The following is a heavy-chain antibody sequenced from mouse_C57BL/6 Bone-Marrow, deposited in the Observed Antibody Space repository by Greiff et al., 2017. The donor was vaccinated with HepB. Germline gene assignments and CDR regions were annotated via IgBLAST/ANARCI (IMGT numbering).Heavy chain of an antibody. Sequence: QVQLQQPGAELVKPVASVKLSCKASGYTFTSYWMQWVKQRPGQGLEWIGEIDPSDSYTNYNQKFKGKATLTVDTSSSTAYMQLSSLTSEDSAVYYCARKRDYAMDYWGQGTSVTVSS. CDR1: GYTFTSYW. CDR3: ARKRDYAMDY. V-gene: IGHV1-50*01. J-gene: IGHJ4*01. CDR2: IDPSDSYT.